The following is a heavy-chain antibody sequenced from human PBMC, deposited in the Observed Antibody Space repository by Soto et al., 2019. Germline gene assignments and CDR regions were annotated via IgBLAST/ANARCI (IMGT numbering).Heavy chain of an antibody. CDR2: ISDSGAYT. Sequence: GGSLRLSCAASGFTFSSYAVSWARQTPGKGLEWVSTISDSGAYTYYVDSVKGRFTISRYNSKNTLYLQMRSLRAGDTATYDSAKEVIAARPDDFDYWGQGTLVTVSS. CDR1: GFTFSSYA. V-gene: IGHV3-23*01. D-gene: IGHD6-6*01. CDR3: AKEVIAARPDDFDY. J-gene: IGHJ4*02.